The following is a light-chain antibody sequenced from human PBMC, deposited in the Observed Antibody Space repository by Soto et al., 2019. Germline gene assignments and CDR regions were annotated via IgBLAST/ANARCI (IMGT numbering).Light chain of an antibody. CDR1: PSVSNS. Sequence: MTQSPATLSVSPGERATLSCRASPSVSNSLAWYQHKPGQAPSLLIYGVSTRATGVPVRFSGSGSGTEFTLTVNSLQSEDFAVYYCQQYNNWPHTFGQGPRLIS. J-gene: IGKJ2*01. CDR2: GVS. V-gene: IGKV3-15*01. CDR3: QQYNNWPHT.